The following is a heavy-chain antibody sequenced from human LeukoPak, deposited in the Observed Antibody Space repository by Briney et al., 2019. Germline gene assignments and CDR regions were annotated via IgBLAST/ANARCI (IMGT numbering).Heavy chain of an antibody. D-gene: IGHD3-16*01. CDR1: GFTFSSYG. J-gene: IGHJ4*02. CDR3: VRDLGGRSGH. Sequence: GGSLRLSCAASGFTFSSYGMHWVRQAPGKGLEWVAVISYDGSNKNYADSVKGRFTISRDNAKNTLYLQMNSLRAEDTAVYYCVRDLGGRSGHWGQGTLVTVSS. V-gene: IGHV3-30*03. CDR2: ISYDGSNK.